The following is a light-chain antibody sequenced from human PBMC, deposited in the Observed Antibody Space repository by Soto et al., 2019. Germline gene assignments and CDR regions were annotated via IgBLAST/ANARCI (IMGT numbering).Light chain of an antibody. CDR1: QSISTY. Sequence: DIQMTQSPSSLSASVGDRVTITCRASQSISTYLIWYQQKSGKAPKVLISTASTLQSGVPSRFGGSGSGTDFTLIISSLQPEDFATYYCQQSYSLPYTFGQGTKLEIK. V-gene: IGKV1-39*01. CDR3: QQSYSLPYT. CDR2: TAS. J-gene: IGKJ2*01.